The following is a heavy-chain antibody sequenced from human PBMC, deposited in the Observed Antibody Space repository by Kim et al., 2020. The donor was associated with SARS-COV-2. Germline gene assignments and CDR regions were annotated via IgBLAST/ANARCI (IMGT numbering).Heavy chain of an antibody. CDR2: IYYSGST. D-gene: IGHD5-12*01. CDR1: GGSISSGGYY. J-gene: IGHJ4*02. V-gene: IGHV4-31*03. Sequence: SETLSLTCTVSGGSISSGGYYWSWIRQHPGKGLEWIGYIYYSGSTYYNPSLKSRVTISVDTSKNQFSLKLSSVTAADTAVYYCASGYSGYDFSDYFDYWGQGTLVTVSS. CDR3: ASGYSGYDFSDYFDY.